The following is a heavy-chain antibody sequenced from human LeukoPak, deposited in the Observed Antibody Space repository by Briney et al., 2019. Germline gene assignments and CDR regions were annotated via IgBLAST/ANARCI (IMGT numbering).Heavy chain of an antibody. Sequence: GGSLRLSCAASGFTFSSYWVHWVRQAPGKGLVWVSRINSDGSSTSYADSVKGRLTISRDNAKNTLYLQMNSLRAEDTAVYYCAREYSSWYPFDYWGQGTLVTVSS. CDR3: AREYSSWYPFDY. J-gene: IGHJ4*02. D-gene: IGHD6-13*01. CDR2: INSDGSST. CDR1: GFTFSSYW. V-gene: IGHV3-74*01.